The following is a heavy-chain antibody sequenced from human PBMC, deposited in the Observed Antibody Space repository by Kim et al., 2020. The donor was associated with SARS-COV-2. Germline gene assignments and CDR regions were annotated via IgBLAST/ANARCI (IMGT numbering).Heavy chain of an antibody. CDR3: ARYEPARYYDFWSGSTDY. V-gene: IGHV4-39*07. Sequence: SETLSLTCTVSGGSISSSSYYWGWIRQPPGKGLEWIGSIYYSGSTYYNPSLKSRVTISVDTSKNQFSLKLSSVTAADTAVYYCARYEPARYYDFWSGSTDYWGQGTLVPVSS. D-gene: IGHD3-3*01. CDR1: GGSISSSSYY. CDR2: IYYSGST. J-gene: IGHJ4*02.